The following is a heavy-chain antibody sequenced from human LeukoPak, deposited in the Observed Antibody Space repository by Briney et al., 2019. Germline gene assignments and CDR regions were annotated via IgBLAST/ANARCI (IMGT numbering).Heavy chain of an antibody. V-gene: IGHV4-34*01. D-gene: IGHD6-13*01. CDR3: ARGGGIADYYFDY. J-gene: IGHJ4*02. CDR2: INHSGST. Sequence: PSETLSLTCAVYGGSFSGYYWSWIRQPPGKGLEWIGEINHSGSTNYNPSLKSRVTISVDTSKNQFSLKLSSVTAADTAVYYCARGGGIADYYFDYWGQGTLVTVSS. CDR1: GGSFSGYY.